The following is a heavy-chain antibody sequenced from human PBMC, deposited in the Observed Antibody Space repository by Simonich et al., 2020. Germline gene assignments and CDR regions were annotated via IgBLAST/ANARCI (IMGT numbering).Heavy chain of an antibody. Sequence: QVQLQQWGAGLLKPSETLSLTCAVYGGSFSGYYWSWFRQPPGKGLEWIGEINHSESTNYNPSLKSLVTISVDTSKNQFSLKLISVTAADTAVYYCARPLGIVWAFDIWGQGTMVTVSS. J-gene: IGHJ3*02. CDR2: INHSEST. CDR1: GGSFSGYY. D-gene: IGHD3-16*01. V-gene: IGHV4-34*01. CDR3: ARPLGIVWAFDI.